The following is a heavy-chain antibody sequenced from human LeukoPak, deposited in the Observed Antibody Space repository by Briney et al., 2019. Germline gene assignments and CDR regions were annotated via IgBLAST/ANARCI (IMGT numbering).Heavy chain of an antibody. Sequence: PGGSLRLSCAASGFTFSSYWMSWVRQAPGKGLEWVAYIRHDSSETYYADSVKGRFTISRDNAKNSLCLQMNSLRAEDTAVYYCARDMDTATVGSSGFDNWGQGTLVTVSS. CDR1: GFTFSSYW. D-gene: IGHD5-18*01. J-gene: IGHJ4*02. V-gene: IGHV3-7*03. CDR3: ARDMDTATVGSSGFDN. CDR2: IRHDSSET.